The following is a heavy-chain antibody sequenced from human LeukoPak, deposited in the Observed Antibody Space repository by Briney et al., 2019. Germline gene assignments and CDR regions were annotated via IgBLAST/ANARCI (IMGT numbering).Heavy chain of an antibody. CDR2: IYSGGST. D-gene: IGHD5-18*01. Sequence: GGSLRLSCAASGFTVSSNYMSWVRQAPGKGLEWVSVIYSGGSTYYADSVKGRFTISRDNSKNTLYLQMNSLRAEDTAVYYCARVGYSYGYPNWFDPWGQGTLVTVSS. CDR3: ARVGYSYGYPNWFDP. V-gene: IGHV3-53*01. CDR1: GFTVSSNY. J-gene: IGHJ5*02.